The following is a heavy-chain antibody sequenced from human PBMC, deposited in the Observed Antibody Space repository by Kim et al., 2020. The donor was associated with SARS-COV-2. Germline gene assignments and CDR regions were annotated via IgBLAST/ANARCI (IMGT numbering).Heavy chain of an antibody. Sequence: SETLSLTCAVYGGSFSGYYWSWIRQPPGKGLEWIGEINHSGSTNYNPSLKSRVTISVDTSKNQFSLKLSSVTAADTAVYYCARGYDFWSDRNWFDPWGQGTLVTVSS. V-gene: IGHV4-34*01. D-gene: IGHD3-3*01. CDR1: GGSFSGYY. CDR2: INHSGST. J-gene: IGHJ5*02. CDR3: ARGYDFWSDRNWFDP.